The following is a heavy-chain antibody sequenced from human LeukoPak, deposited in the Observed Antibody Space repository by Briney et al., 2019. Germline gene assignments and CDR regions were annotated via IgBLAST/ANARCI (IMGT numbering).Heavy chain of an antibody. J-gene: IGHJ4*02. Sequence: GASVKVSCKASGYTFPSYDINWVRQATGQGLEWMGWMNPNSGNTGYAQKFQGRVTITGNTSISTAYMELSSLRSEDTAVYYCARGKQLWLLAPASSFDYWGQGTLVTVSS. CDR2: MNPNSGNT. D-gene: IGHD5-18*01. V-gene: IGHV1-8*03. CDR1: GYTFPSYD. CDR3: ARGKQLWLLAPASSFDY.